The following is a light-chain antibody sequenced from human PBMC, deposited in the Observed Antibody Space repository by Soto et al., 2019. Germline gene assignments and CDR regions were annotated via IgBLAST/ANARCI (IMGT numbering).Light chain of an antibody. CDR2: DNN. J-gene: IGLJ3*02. CDR3: GTWDSSLSVV. CDR1: NSNIGSSY. V-gene: IGLV1-51*01. Sequence: QSVLTQPPSVSAAPGQKVTISFSGNNSNIGSSYVSWYQQLPGTAPKLLIYDNNKRPSGIPDRFSGSKSGTSATLGITGLQTGDEADYYCGTWDSSLSVVLGGGTKVTVL.